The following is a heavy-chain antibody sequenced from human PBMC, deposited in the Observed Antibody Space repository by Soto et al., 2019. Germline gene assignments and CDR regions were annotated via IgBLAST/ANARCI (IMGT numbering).Heavy chain of an antibody. CDR3: ARGLTYYDFWSGYPYYGMDV. Sequence: SETLSLTCAVYGGSFSCYYWSWIRQPPGKGLEWIGEINHSGSTNYNPSLKSRVTISVDTSKNQFSLKLSSVTAADTAVYYCARGLTYYDFWSGYPYYGMDVWGQGTTVTVSS. D-gene: IGHD3-3*01. J-gene: IGHJ6*02. V-gene: IGHV4-34*01. CDR2: INHSGST. CDR1: GGSFSCYY.